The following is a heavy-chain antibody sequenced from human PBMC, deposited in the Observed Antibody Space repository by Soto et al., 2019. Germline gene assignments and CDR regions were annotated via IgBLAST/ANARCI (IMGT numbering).Heavy chain of an antibody. CDR2: ISGSSRYI. D-gene: IGHD6-19*01. CDR3: ARSPREAVAGTSYDY. CDR1: GFTFSTYF. J-gene: IGHJ4*02. Sequence: GGSLRLSCAASGFTFSTYFMSWVRQAPGKGLEWVSSISGSSRYIYYADSVKGRFTISRDNAKNSLFLQVNGLRTEDTAMYYCARSPREAVAGTSYDYWGQGTLVTVSS. V-gene: IGHV3-21*01.